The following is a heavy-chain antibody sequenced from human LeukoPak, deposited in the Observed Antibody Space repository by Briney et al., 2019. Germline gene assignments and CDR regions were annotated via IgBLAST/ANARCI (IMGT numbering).Heavy chain of an antibody. Sequence: GGSLRLSCAASGFTVSSNYMSWVRQAPGKGLEWVSVIYSGGSTYYADSVKGRFTISRDNAKNSLYLQMNSLRAEDTAVYYCARRSYSNPTFDYWGQGTLVTVSS. J-gene: IGHJ4*02. D-gene: IGHD4-11*01. V-gene: IGHV3-53*01. CDR1: GFTVSSNY. CDR3: ARRSYSNPTFDY. CDR2: IYSGGST.